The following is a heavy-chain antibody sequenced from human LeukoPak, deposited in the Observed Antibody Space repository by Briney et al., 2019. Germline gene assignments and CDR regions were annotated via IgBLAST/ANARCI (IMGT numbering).Heavy chain of an antibody. CDR1: GFTFSSYA. Sequence: SGGSLRLSCAASGFTFSSYAMSWVRQAPGKGLQWVSGISDSGGSTYYADSVEGRFTISRDNSQNTLYLEMNTLRAEDTAVYYCAKDGKSTRVPWYFDLWGRGTLVTVSS. J-gene: IGHJ2*01. CDR2: ISDSGGST. CDR3: AKDGKSTRVPWYFDL. D-gene: IGHD1-1*01. V-gene: IGHV3-23*01.